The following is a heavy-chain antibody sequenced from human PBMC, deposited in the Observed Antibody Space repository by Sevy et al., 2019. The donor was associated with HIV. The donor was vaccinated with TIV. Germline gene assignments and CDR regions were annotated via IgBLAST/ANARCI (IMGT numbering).Heavy chain of an antibody. CDR1: GGSISSGGYY. Sequence: SETLSLTCTVSGGSISSGGYYWSWIRQHPGKGLEWIGYIYYSGSTYYNPSLKSRVTISVDTSKNQFSLKLSSVTAADTAVDYCARGAPREYSSSSGYYFDYWGQGTLVTVSS. V-gene: IGHV4-31*03. CDR3: ARGAPREYSSSSGYYFDY. CDR2: IYYSGST. J-gene: IGHJ4*02. D-gene: IGHD6-6*01.